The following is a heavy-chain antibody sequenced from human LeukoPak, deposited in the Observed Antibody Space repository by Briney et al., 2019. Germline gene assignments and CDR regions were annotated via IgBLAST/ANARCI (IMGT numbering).Heavy chain of an antibody. D-gene: IGHD6-19*01. V-gene: IGHV1-18*01. CDR1: GYTFTTYG. CDR3: ARELRGSGWSPGAFDI. CDR2: ISPYNGHT. Sequence: GASVKVSCKASGYTFTTYGITWVRQAPGQGLEWMGWISPYNGHTNYAQKYQGRVTMTTDTSTSTAYIELRSLRSDDTAVYYCARELRGSGWSPGAFDIWGQGTLVTVSS. J-gene: IGHJ3*02.